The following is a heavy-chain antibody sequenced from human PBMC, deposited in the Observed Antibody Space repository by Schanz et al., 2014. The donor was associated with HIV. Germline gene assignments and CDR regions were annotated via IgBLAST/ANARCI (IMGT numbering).Heavy chain of an antibody. CDR3: AKDLGGFSAYEAYTSGRGY. CDR1: GFTFSSYA. Sequence: VQLLESGGGLVQPGGSLRLSCAASGFTFSSYAMSWVRQAPGKGLEWVAVISYDGTNEYYADSVKGRFTVSRDNSKNTLYLQMNSLRAEDTAVYYCAKDLGGFSAYEAYTSGRGYWGQGTLVTVSS. J-gene: IGHJ4*02. V-gene: IGHV3-30*18. D-gene: IGHD5-12*01. CDR2: ISYDGTNE.